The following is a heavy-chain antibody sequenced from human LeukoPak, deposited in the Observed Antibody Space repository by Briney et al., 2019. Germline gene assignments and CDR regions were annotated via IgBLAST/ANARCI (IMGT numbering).Heavy chain of an antibody. CDR3: ARSIPYGTTWYGRSDY. V-gene: IGHV3-7*03. CDR2: IKPDGTTK. CDR1: GFPFSSYS. Sequence: GGSLRLSCAASGFPFSSYSVTWVRQAPGKGLEWVANIKPDGTTKFYVDSVKGRFTISRDNALNSLYLQMNSLRAEDTAIYYCARSIPYGTTWYGRSDYWGQGTLVTVSS. D-gene: IGHD6-13*01. J-gene: IGHJ4*02.